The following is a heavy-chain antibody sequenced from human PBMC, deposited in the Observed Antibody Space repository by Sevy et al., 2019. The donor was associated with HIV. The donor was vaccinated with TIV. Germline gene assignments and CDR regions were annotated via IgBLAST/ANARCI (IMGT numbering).Heavy chain of an antibody. J-gene: IGHJ4*02. Sequence: SETLSLTCAVYGGSFSGYFWNWIRQSPGKGLERIGEINHTGTLKYNPSLKSRVTISVDASKNQLSLHLSSVTAADTAIYYCAQGRQAYVVVVPSTVPFDYWRQGTLVTVSS. CDR2: INHTGTL. CDR3: AQGRQAYVVVVPSTVPFDY. D-gene: IGHD2-2*01. CDR1: GGSFSGYF. V-gene: IGHV4-34*01.